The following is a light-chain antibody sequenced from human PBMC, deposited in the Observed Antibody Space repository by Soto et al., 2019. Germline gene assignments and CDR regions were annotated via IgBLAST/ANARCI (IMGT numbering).Light chain of an antibody. V-gene: IGKV1-39*01. Sequence: DIQMTQSPSYLLASVGDRVTLTCRASQSISTFLNWYQQTTGKAPKLLIYSATSLETGVSSRFSAFASATYFTLTINNVQPDDAATYFCQQSHSTPLNFGGGTKLQIK. J-gene: IGKJ4*01. CDR3: QQSHSTPLN. CDR2: SAT. CDR1: QSISTF.